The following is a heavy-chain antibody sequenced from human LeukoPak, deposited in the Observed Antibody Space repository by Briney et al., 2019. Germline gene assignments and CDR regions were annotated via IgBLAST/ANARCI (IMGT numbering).Heavy chain of an antibody. CDR3: AREKGSGCLLDY. V-gene: IGHV3-30*03. CDR2: ISSDGSNK. CDR1: GFTFSSYG. Sequence: GGSLRLSCAASGFTFSSYGMHWVRQAPGKGLEWVAVISSDGSNKYYADSVKGRFTISRDDSKNTLYLQVNSLRAEDTAVYYCAREKGSGCLLDYWGQGTLVTVSS. J-gene: IGHJ4*02. D-gene: IGHD6-19*01.